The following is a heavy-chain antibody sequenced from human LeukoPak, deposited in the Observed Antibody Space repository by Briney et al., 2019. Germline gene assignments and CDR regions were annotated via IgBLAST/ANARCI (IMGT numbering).Heavy chain of an antibody. D-gene: IGHD6-19*01. CDR3: ARDTIAVAGTNNWFDP. Sequence: ASVKVSCKASGYTFTSYAMNWVRQAPGQGLEWMGWINTNTGNPTYAQGFTGRFVFSLDTSVSTAYLQISSLKAEDTAVYYCARDTIAVAGTNNWFDPWGQGTLVTVSS. CDR2: INTNTGNP. CDR1: GYTFTSYA. V-gene: IGHV7-4-1*02. J-gene: IGHJ5*02.